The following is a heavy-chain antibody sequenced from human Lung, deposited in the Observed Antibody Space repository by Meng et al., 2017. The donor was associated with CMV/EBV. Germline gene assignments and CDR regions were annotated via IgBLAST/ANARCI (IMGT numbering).Heavy chain of an antibody. Sequence: KASGYTFTGYYMHWVRQAPEQGLEWMGWINPNSGGTNCAQKFQGGVTMTRDTSISTAYMELSRLRSNDTAVYYCARRYSSGYSNRFDPWGQGTLVTVSS. CDR2: INPNSGGT. J-gene: IGHJ5*02. CDR1: GYTFTGYY. D-gene: IGHD3-22*01. V-gene: IGHV1-2*02. CDR3: ARRYSSGYSNRFDP.